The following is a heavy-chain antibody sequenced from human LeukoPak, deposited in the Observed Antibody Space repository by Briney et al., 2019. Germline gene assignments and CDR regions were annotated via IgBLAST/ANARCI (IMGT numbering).Heavy chain of an antibody. CDR3: IRDFLTVTTNDY. CDR1: GFRFSDYW. Sequence: SGGSPRLSCVVSGFRFSDYWMHWVRKAPGKGLVWVSGIKTDGSDRRYADFVTGRFTISRDNAKNTLFLQMNSLRAEDTAVYYCIRDFLTVTTNDYWGQGTLVTVSS. D-gene: IGHD4-11*01. J-gene: IGHJ4*02. CDR2: IKTDGSDR. V-gene: IGHV3-74*01.